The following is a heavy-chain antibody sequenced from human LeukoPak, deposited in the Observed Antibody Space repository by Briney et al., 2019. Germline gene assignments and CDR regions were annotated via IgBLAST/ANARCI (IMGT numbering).Heavy chain of an antibody. Sequence: SETLSLTCTVSGGSISRYYWRWIRQPPGKGLEWIGYIYSGRSTNYTPSLKSRVTISVDTSKNQFSLKLSSVTAADTAVYYCARDSSSRLWGQGTLVTVSS. D-gene: IGHD6-6*01. CDR2: IYSGRST. J-gene: IGHJ4*02. CDR3: ARDSSSRL. V-gene: IGHV4-59*01. CDR1: GGSISRYY.